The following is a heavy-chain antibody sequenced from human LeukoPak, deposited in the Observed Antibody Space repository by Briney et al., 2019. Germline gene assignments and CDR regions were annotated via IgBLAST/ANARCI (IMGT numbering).Heavy chain of an antibody. J-gene: IGHJ3*02. Sequence: GGSLRLSCAASGFTFSSYWMSWVRQAPGKGLEWVANIKQDGSEKYYVDSVKGRFTISRDNAKNSLYLQMNSLRAEDTAVYYCARETDYDFWSGYLPPPDKGSGFGAFDIWGQGTMVTVSS. CDR3: ARETDYDFWSGYLPPPDKGSGFGAFDI. CDR1: GFTFSSYW. V-gene: IGHV3-7*01. D-gene: IGHD3-3*01. CDR2: IKQDGSEK.